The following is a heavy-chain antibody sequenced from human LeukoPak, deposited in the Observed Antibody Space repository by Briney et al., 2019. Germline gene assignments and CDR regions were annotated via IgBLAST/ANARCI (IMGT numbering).Heavy chain of an antibody. CDR2: ISQDGSDT. D-gene: IGHD3-9*01. Sequence: GGSLRLSCAASEFTFSHHWMTWVRQAPGKGLELVANISQDGSDTYYVDSVKGRFTISRDNAKNSLDMQMNSLRVEDTAVYYCARGPILRHFDYYMDVWGKGTTVIISS. CDR3: ARGPILRHFDYYMDV. V-gene: IGHV3-7*01. CDR1: EFTFSHHW. J-gene: IGHJ6*03.